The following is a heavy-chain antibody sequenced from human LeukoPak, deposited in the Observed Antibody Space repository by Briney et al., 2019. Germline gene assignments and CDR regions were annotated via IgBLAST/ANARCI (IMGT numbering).Heavy chain of an antibody. D-gene: IGHD3-10*01. CDR3: AKDHYVSGRYDAFDI. CDR1: GFPFSSYA. CDR2: ITTSGGST. V-gene: IGHV3-23*01. J-gene: IGHJ3*02. Sequence: GGSLRLSCAASGFPFSSYAMSWVRQAPAEGLEWVSSITTSGGSTYYADSVKGRFTISRDNAKNTLSLQMNSLRAEDPAVYYCAKDHYVSGRYDAFDIWGQGTMVTVSS.